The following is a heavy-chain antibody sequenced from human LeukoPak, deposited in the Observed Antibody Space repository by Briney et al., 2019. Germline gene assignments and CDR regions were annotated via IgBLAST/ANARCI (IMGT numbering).Heavy chain of an antibody. J-gene: IGHJ5*02. V-gene: IGHV4-4*07. Sequence: SETLSLTCTVSGGSIRGYSWSWIRQSAAKGLEWIGRVYTSGNTNYNPSFKSRVTMSIDTSKKQFSLKLYPVTVAATAEYSCARDNPAGPWGQGTLVTVSS. D-gene: IGHD1-14*01. CDR2: VYTSGNT. CDR1: GGSIRGYS. CDR3: ARDNPAGP.